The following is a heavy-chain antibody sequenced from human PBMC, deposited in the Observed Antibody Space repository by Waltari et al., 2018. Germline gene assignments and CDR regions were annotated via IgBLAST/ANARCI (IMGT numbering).Heavy chain of an antibody. V-gene: IGHV4-38-2*01. Sequence: QVQLQESGPGLVKPSETLSLTCAVSGYSISSGYNWGWIRPPPGKGLEWIGSIYHSGSTYYNPSLKSRVTISVDTSKNQFSLKLSSVTAADTAVYYCARVGHNYYDSSGYPYWGQGTLVTVSS. CDR2: IYHSGST. CDR3: ARVGHNYYDSSGYPY. CDR1: GYSISSGYN. D-gene: IGHD3-22*01. J-gene: IGHJ4*02.